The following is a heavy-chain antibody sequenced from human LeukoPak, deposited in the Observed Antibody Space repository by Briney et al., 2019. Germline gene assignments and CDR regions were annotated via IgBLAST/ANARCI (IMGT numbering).Heavy chain of an antibody. CDR3: AKQIITMVRGVISLGAFDI. J-gene: IGHJ3*02. Sequence: GGSRRLSCAASGFTFSSYAMSWVRQAPGKGLEWVSAISGSGGSTYYADSVKGRFTISRDNSKNTLYLQMNSLRAEDTAVYYCAKQIITMVRGVISLGAFDIWGQGTMVIVSS. V-gene: IGHV3-23*01. D-gene: IGHD3-10*01. CDR1: GFTFSSYA. CDR2: ISGSGGST.